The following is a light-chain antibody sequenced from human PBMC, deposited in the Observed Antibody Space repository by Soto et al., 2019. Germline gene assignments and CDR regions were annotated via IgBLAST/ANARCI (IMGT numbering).Light chain of an antibody. CDR1: QSISSF. J-gene: IGKJ2*01. Sequence: AIRMTQSPSSISASTGDIVTITCRASQSISSFLAWYQQKPGKAPKLLIYVAATLQRGAPSRFSASGSGTDFTLTISRLQSEDFATYFCQLYLSYPYTFGQGTKLEI. CDR2: VAA. V-gene: IGKV1-8*01. CDR3: QLYLSYPYT.